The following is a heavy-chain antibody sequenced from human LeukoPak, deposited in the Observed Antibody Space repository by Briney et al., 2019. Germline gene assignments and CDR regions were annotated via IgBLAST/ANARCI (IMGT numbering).Heavy chain of an antibody. D-gene: IGHD5-18*01. V-gene: IGHV1-2*06. Sequence: ASVKVSCKASGYTFTNYHIAWVRQAPGQGLEWMGRINPNSGGTNYAQKFQGRVTMTRDTSISTAYMELSRLRSDDTAVYYCASFRRDTSDVFDIWGQGTMVTVSS. CDR3: ASFRRDTSDVFDI. CDR2: INPNSGGT. CDR1: GYTFTNYH. J-gene: IGHJ3*02.